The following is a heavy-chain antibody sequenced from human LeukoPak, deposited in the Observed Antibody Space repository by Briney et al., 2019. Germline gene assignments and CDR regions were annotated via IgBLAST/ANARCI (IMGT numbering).Heavy chain of an antibody. CDR2: ISGSGGST. Sequence: PGGSLRLSCAASGFTFSSYAMSWVRQAPGKGLEWVSAISGSGGSTYYADSVKGRFTISRDNSKNTLYLQMNSLRAEDTAVYYCAKTIGYCSSTSCYTPIDYWGQGTLVTVSS. D-gene: IGHD2-2*02. J-gene: IGHJ4*02. CDR1: GFTFSSYA. CDR3: AKTIGYCSSTSCYTPIDY. V-gene: IGHV3-23*01.